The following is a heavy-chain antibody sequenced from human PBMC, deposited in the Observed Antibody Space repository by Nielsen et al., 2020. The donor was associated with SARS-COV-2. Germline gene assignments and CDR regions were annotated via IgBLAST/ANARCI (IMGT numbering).Heavy chain of an antibody. CDR1: GFTFSNYG. V-gene: IGHV3-33*01. CDR3: VRESAYGDYTGGFDY. Sequence: GSLKISCAASGFTFSNYGMHWVRQAPGKGLEWVALIYYDGRNRNYADSVKGRFTISRDNSNSTLSLQMNSLRGEDTAVYYCVRESAYGDYTGGFDYWGQGALVTVSS. J-gene: IGHJ4*02. D-gene: IGHD4-17*01. CDR2: IYYDGRNR.